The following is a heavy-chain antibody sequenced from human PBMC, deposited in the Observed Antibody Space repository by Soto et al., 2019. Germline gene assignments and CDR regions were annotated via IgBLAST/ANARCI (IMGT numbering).Heavy chain of an antibody. V-gene: IGHV4-30-4*01. D-gene: IGHD6-19*01. J-gene: IGHJ4*02. CDR2: IYYSGST. Sequence: SETLSLTCTVSGGSISSGDYYWSWIRQPPGKGLEWIGYIYYSGSTYYNPSLKSRVTISVDTSKNQFSLKLSSVTAADTAVYYCARGSSGWYGFDYWGRGTLVTVSS. CDR3: ARGSSGWYGFDY. CDR1: GGSISSGDYY.